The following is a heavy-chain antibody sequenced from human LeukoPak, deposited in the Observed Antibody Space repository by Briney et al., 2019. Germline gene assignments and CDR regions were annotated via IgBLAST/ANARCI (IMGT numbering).Heavy chain of an antibody. CDR2: IFLSGST. CDR1: GGSISSSDR. J-gene: IGHJ4*02. D-gene: IGHD4/OR15-4a*01. V-gene: IGHV4-4*02. Sequence: SGTLSLTCTVSGGSISSSDRWSWVRQPPGKGLEWIGQIFLSGSTNYNPSLKSRVTVSVDKSKNQFSLKLTSVTAADTALYYSAREGASRYFDYWGQGNLVTVSS. CDR3: AREGASRYFDY.